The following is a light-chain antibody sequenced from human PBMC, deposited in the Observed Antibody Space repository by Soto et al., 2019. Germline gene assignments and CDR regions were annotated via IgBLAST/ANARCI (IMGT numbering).Light chain of an antibody. CDR3: QQYGSSPWT. J-gene: IGKJ1*01. CDR1: QTIRSNY. CDR2: GAS. Sequence: ETVFTQSPGTLSLSPGERATLSCRASQTIRSNYLAWYRQTPGQAPRLLIYGASNRATGIADRFSGSGSGTDFTLISSRLEPEDFALYYCQQYGSSPWTFGQGTKVEIK. V-gene: IGKV3-20*01.